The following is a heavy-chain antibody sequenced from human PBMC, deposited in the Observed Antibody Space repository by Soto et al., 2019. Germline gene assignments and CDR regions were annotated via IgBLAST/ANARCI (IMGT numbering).Heavy chain of an antibody. J-gene: IGHJ3*02. D-gene: IGHD3-3*01. V-gene: IGHV4-59*01. CDR2: IYYSGST. CDR1: GGSISSYY. Sequence: SETLSLTCTVSGGSISSYYWSWIRQPPGKGLEWIGYIYYSGSTNYNPSLKSRVTISVDTSKNQFSLKLSSVTAADTAVYYFSTRSRLYYDFWSGYPDAFDIWGQGTMVTVSS. CDR3: STRSRLYYDFWSGYPDAFDI.